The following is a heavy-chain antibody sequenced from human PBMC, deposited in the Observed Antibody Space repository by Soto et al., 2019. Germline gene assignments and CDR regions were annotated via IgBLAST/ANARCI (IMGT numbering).Heavy chain of an antibody. Sequence: EVQLVETGGGLIQPGGSLRLSCAASGFTVSSNYMSWVRQAPGKGLEWVAVIYSGGSTYYADSVKGRFTIARDNSKNTLYLQMNSLIAEDTAVYYCARDVVDTSGGYYYYGMDVWGQGTTVTVSS. CDR3: ARDVVDTSGGYYYYGMDV. D-gene: IGHD5-18*01. CDR2: IYSGGST. J-gene: IGHJ6*02. CDR1: GFTVSSNY. V-gene: IGHV3-53*02.